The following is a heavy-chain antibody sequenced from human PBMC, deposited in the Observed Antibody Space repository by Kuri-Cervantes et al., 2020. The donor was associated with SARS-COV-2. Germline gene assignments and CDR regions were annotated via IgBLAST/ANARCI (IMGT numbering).Heavy chain of an antibody. CDR1: GASVSSGSYH. CDR2: VFYSGST. D-gene: IGHD2-15*01. CDR3: ARDAVGGYDL. V-gene: IGHV4-61*01. J-gene: IGHJ1*01. Sequence: GSLRLSCTVPGASVSSGSYHWSWIRQSPGKGLEWIGYVFYSGSTKNNPSLRSRVTISIDTSKNQFFLRLTSVTPADTAVYFCARDAVGGYDLWGRGTLVTVSS.